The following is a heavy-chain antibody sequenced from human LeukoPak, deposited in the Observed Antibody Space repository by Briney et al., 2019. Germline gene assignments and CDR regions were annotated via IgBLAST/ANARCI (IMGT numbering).Heavy chain of an antibody. CDR3: ARALVVGGPFDI. Sequence: SETLSLTCAVYGGSFSGYYWSWIRQPPGKGLEWIGEINHSGSTNYNPSLKSRVTMSVDTSKNQFSLKLSSVTAADTAVYYCARALVVGGPFDIWGQGTMVTVSS. J-gene: IGHJ3*02. D-gene: IGHD2-15*01. V-gene: IGHV4-34*01. CDR1: GGSFSGYY. CDR2: INHSGST.